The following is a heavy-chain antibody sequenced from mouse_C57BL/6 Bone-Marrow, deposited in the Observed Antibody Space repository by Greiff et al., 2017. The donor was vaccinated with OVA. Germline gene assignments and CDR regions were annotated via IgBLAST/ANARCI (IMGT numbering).Heavy chain of an antibody. Sequence: ESGPGLVKPSQSLSLTCSVTGYSITSGYYWNWIRQFPGNKLEWMGYISYDGSNNYNPSLKNRISITRDPSKNQFFLKLNSVTTEDTATYYCASHLLWLRRGYYFDYWGQGTTLTVSS. CDR3: ASHLLWLRRGYYFDY. V-gene: IGHV3-6*01. J-gene: IGHJ2*01. D-gene: IGHD2-2*01. CDR2: ISYDGSN. CDR1: GYSITSGYY.